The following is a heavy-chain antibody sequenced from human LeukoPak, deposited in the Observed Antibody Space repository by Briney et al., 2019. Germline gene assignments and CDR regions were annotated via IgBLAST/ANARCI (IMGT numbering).Heavy chain of an antibody. CDR3: ARGSITGTTGYFDY. D-gene: IGHD1-20*01. CDR2: ICIAGET. Sequence: PGGALRLSCAASGVTFSRYDMHWGRHAPGKGVEWVSAICIAGETYYPVSVKGRFTISRENANHSLYLQMNSLRAGDTAVYYCARGSITGTTGYFDYWGQGTLVTVSS. CDR1: GVTFSRYD. J-gene: IGHJ4*02. V-gene: IGHV3-13*01.